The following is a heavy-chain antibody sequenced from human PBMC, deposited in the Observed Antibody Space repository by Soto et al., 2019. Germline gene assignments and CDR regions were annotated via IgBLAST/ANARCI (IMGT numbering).Heavy chain of an antibody. D-gene: IGHD3-22*01. CDR2: IDYSGST. CDR1: GGSIRSSSYY. Sequence: QLQLQESGPGLVKPSETLSLTCTVSGGSIRSSSYYWGWIRHPPGKGLEWVGSIDYSGSTSYNPSLKRRVTISVDTSKNHSSLKLSSVTAADTAVYYCASRPPVVVTLKGFDPWGQGTLVTVSS. CDR3: ASRPPVVVTLKGFDP. V-gene: IGHV4-39*02. J-gene: IGHJ5*02.